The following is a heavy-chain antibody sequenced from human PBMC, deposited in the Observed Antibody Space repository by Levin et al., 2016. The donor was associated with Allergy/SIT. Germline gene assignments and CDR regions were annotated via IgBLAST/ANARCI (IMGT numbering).Heavy chain of an antibody. J-gene: IGHJ4*02. D-gene: IGHD4-17*01. CDR3: ARGRRLGYGDLFDY. CDR2: IYYSGST. CDR1: GGSISSYY. V-gene: IGHV4-59*12. Sequence: SETLSLTCTVSGGSISSYYWSWIRQPPGKGLEWIGYIYYSGSTNYNPSLKSRVTISVDTSKNQFSLKLGSVTAADTAVYYCARGRRLGYGDLFDYWGQGTLVTVSS.